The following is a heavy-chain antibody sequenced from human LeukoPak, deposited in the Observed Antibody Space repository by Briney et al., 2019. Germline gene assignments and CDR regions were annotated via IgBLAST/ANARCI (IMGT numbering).Heavy chain of an antibody. CDR1: GGSISSSSYY. J-gene: IGHJ4*02. CDR2: NSDSGST. Sequence: SETLSLTCTVSGGSISSSSYYWGWIRQPPGKGLEWIGNNSDSGSTYYNPSLKSRVTISVDTSKNQFSLKLSSVTAADTAVYYCARQLYSGYDWGLVSYFDYWGQGTLVTVSS. D-gene: IGHD5-12*01. V-gene: IGHV4-39*01. CDR3: ARQLYSGYDWGLVSYFDY.